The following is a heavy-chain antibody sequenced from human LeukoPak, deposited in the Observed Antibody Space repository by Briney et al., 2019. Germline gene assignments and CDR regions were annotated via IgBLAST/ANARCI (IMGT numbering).Heavy chain of an antibody. V-gene: IGHV4-59*12. CDR3: AREGVGSYRYFDY. Sequence: SETLSLTCTVSGGSISSYYWSWLRQPPGKGLEWTGYIYYSGSTNYNPSLKSRVTISVDTSKNQFSLKLSSVTAADTAVYYCAREGVGSYRYFDYWGQGTLVTVSS. CDR2: IYYSGST. D-gene: IGHD3-16*02. J-gene: IGHJ4*02. CDR1: GGSISSYY.